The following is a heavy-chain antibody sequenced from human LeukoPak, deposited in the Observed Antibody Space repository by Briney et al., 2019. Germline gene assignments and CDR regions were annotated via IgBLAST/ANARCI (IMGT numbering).Heavy chain of an antibody. CDR2: INQVERT. CDR3: TRGRATPSRLFFDYYFMDV. D-gene: IGHD2-15*01. Sequence: SETLSLTCAVHGGSLTGYSWAWVRQSPGEGLEWIGEINQVERTIYSPSLEGRVSISLEASKNQFFLQLTSVAAADTAMYFCTRGRATPSRLFFDYYFMDVWGPGTPVTV. CDR1: GGSLTGYS. V-gene: IGHV4-34*01. J-gene: IGHJ6*03.